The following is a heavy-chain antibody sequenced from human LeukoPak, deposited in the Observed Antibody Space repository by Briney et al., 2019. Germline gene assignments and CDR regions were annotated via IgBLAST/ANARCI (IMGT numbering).Heavy chain of an antibody. Sequence: NPGGSLRLSCAASGYIIRTYWMTWVRQAPGKGLEWVANIGEDESETNYVDSVKGRFTISRDNAKNSLYLQMNSLRAEDTAVYYCARNRGTSDWGQGTRVTVSS. D-gene: IGHD1-1*01. V-gene: IGHV3-7*01. CDR1: GYIIRTYW. CDR2: IGEDESET. CDR3: ARNRGTSD. J-gene: IGHJ4*02.